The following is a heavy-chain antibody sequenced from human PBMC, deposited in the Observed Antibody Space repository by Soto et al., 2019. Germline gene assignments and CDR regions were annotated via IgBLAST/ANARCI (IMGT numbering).Heavy chain of an antibody. CDR2: ISGSGGST. D-gene: IGHD6-19*01. CDR1: GVTVSSYA. CDR3: ARRASGWFFDY. J-gene: IGHJ4*02. V-gene: IGHV3-23*01. Sequence: EVQLLESGGGLVQPGGALRLSCAASGVTVSSYAMNWVRQAPGKGLEWVSVISGSGGSTYYADSVKGRFTISRDNSKNTLYLQMNSLRAEDTAVYYCARRASGWFFDYWGQGTLVTVSS.